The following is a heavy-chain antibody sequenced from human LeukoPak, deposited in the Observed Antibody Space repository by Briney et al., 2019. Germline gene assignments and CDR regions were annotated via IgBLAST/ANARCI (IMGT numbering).Heavy chain of an antibody. CDR2: INPSGGST. V-gene: IGHV1-46*01. D-gene: IGHD6-19*01. J-gene: IGHJ4*02. CDR3: ASRAYSSGWYLDY. Sequence: ASVKVSCKASGYTFTSYGISWVRQAPGQGLEWMGIINPSGGSTSYAQKFQGRVTMTRDTSTSTVYMELSSLRSEDTAVYYCASRAYSSGWYLDYWGQGTLVTVSS. CDR1: GYTFTSYG.